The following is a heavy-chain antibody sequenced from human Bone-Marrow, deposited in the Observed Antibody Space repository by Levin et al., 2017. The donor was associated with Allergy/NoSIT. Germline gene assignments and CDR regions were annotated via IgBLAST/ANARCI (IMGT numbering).Heavy chain of an antibody. V-gene: IGHV3-74*01. Sequence: GGSLRLSCAASGFAFSNYWMHWVRQAPGKGLVWVSRITRGGSSTTYADSVKGRFTISRDNAKNTLYLQMNSLRAEDTAVYYCARDPFAYNFGSGSYLDYWGQGTLVSVSS. D-gene: IGHD3-10*01. CDR1: GFAFSNYW. CDR3: ARDPFAYNFGSGSYLDY. J-gene: IGHJ4*02. CDR2: ITRGGSST.